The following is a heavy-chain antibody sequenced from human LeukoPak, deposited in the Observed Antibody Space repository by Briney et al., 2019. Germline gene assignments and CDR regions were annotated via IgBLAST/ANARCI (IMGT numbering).Heavy chain of an antibody. CDR1: GFTFGSYW. J-gene: IGHJ6*02. D-gene: IGHD2-21*01. CDR2: IKQDGSEK. Sequence: GGSLRLSCAASGFTFGSYWMSWVRQAPGKGLEWVANIKQDGSEKYYVDSVKGRFTISRDNAKNSLYLQLNSLRAEDTAVYYCARVGFGGDTNYYYYGMDVWGQGTTVTVSS. CDR3: ARVGFGGDTNYYYYGMDV. V-gene: IGHV3-7*01.